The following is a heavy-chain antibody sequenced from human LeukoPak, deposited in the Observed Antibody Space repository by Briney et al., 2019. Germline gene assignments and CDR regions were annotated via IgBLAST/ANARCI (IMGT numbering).Heavy chain of an antibody. J-gene: IGHJ4*02. CDR1: GFTFTTYA. V-gene: IGHV3-23*01. CDR3: AKAGSIRFDY. CDR2: ITGSGSGGRT. Sequence: QSGGSLRLSCSASGFTFTTYAMNWVRQAPGKGLEWVSGITGSGSGGRTYYADSVKGRFTISRDNSKNTMYLQMSSLRAEDTAVYYCAKAGSIRFDYWGQGALVTVSS. D-gene: IGHD1-26*01.